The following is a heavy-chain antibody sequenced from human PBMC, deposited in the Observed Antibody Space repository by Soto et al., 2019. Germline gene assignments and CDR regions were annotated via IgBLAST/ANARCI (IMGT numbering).Heavy chain of an antibody. D-gene: IGHD6-6*01. CDR1: GFTFNIFG. V-gene: IGHV3-30*03. Sequence: GGSLRLSCAASGFTFNIFGMHWVRQAPGKGLEWVALISNDGTNKYYADSVRGRFTISRDSSKNTVFLQMDSLRSEDTAVYYCARAYEYSSFFDYWGQGTLVTVSS. CDR2: ISNDGTNK. CDR3: ARAYEYSSFFDY. J-gene: IGHJ4*02.